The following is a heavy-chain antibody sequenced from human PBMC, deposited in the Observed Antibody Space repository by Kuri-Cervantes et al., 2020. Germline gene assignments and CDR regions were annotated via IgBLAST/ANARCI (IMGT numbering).Heavy chain of an antibody. Sequence: SGPTLVKPTETLTLTCTVSGFSLSNARMGVSWIRQSPGKALEWLAHIFSNDEKSYSTSLKSRLTISKDTSKSQVVLTMTNMDPVDTATYYCARMDSSGYYYWYFDLWGRGTLVTVSS. D-gene: IGHD3-22*01. J-gene: IGHJ2*01. CDR2: IFSNDEK. V-gene: IGHV2-26*01. CDR3: ARMDSSGYYYWYFDL. CDR1: GFSLSNARMG.